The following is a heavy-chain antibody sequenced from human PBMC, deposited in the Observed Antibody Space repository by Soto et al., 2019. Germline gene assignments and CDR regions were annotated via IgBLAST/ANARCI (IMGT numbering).Heavy chain of an antibody. D-gene: IGHD3-3*01. CDR3: ARQHYDFWSSSDIGSSYFDF. J-gene: IGHJ2*01. Sequence: PGECLKISCQPSGYYFTDYWTGCVCHMPRKGLEWMGSIHPRDSDTKNSPSFQGHVTFSVDTTISTAFLQWNSLKASDSAIYYCARQHYDFWSSSDIGSSYFDFWGRGTQVTVSS. V-gene: IGHV5-51*01. CDR1: GYYFTDYW. CDR2: IHPRDSDT.